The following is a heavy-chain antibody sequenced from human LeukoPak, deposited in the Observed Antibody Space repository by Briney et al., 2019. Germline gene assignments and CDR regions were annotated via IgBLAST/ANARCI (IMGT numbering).Heavy chain of an antibody. CDR2: ISYDGSNK. CDR3: ARDSTQQLFYYYGMDV. D-gene: IGHD6-13*01. Sequence: GGSLRLSCAASGFMFSSYAMHWVRQAPGKGLEWVAVISYDGSNKYYADSVKGRFTISRDNSKNTLYLQMNSLRAEDTAVYYCARDSTQQLFYYYGMDVWGQGTTVTVSS. CDR1: GFMFSSYA. J-gene: IGHJ6*02. V-gene: IGHV3-30-3*01.